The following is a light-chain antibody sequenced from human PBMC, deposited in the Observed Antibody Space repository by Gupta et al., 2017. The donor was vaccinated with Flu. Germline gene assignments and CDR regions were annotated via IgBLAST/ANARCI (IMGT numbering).Light chain of an antibody. Sequence: VLPQPPSVSVAPGQAARIPGGGNGSENIPVHWYQPKPGQARMVVVYDDSDRPTGSPERCSGSKTGNTATLTISRVEAGDEDDYVCQVGDCSNLLFGGGTKVTVL. CDR3: QVGDCSNLL. CDR2: DDS. V-gene: IGLV3-21*02. CDR1: GSENIP. J-gene: IGLJ2*01.